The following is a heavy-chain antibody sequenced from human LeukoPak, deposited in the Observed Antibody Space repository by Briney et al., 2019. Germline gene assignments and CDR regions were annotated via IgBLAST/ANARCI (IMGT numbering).Heavy chain of an antibody. D-gene: IGHD2-15*01. CDR2: IYHSGST. CDR1: GGSISSSNW. V-gene: IGHV4-4*02. J-gene: IGHJ6*03. Sequence: SGTLSLTCAVSGGSISSSNWWSWVRQPPGKGLEWIGEIYHSGSTNYNPSLKSRVTISVDTSKNQFSLKLSSVTAADTAVYYCAREYYCSGGSCYYYMDVWGKGTTVTVSS. CDR3: AREYYCSGGSCYYYMDV.